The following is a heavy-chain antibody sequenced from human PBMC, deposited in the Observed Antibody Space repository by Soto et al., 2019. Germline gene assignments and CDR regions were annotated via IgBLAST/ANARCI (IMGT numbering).Heavy chain of an antibody. CDR3: ARDGHCSSTSCLYGMDV. D-gene: IGHD2-2*03. CDR1: GFTFSSYA. Sequence: GGSLRLSCAASGFTFSSYAMHWVRQAPGKGLEWVAVISYDGSNKYYADSVKGRFTISRDNSKNTLYLQMNSLRAEDTAVYYCARDGHCSSTSCLYGMDVWGQGTTVTVSS. J-gene: IGHJ6*02. CDR2: ISYDGSNK. V-gene: IGHV3-30-3*01.